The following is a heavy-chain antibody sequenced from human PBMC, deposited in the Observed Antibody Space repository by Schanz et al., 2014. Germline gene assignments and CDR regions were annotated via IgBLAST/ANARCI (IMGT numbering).Heavy chain of an antibody. CDR1: GYTFAMYA. J-gene: IGHJ4*02. Sequence: QVQLVQSGSELKKPGASVKVSCKASGYTFAMYAMNWVRQAPGQGLEWMGWINTNTANPTYAQGFTGRFVYTLDASVTPAYMEISSLKAEDNAVYYCARGYSGYSHFDYWGQGALVTVSS. CDR2: INTNTANP. D-gene: IGHD5-12*01. V-gene: IGHV7-4-1*02. CDR3: ARGYSGYSHFDY.